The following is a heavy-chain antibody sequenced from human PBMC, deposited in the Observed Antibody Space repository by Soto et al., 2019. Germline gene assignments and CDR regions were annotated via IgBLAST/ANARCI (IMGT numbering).Heavy chain of an antibody. V-gene: IGHV1-8*01. D-gene: IGHD6-25*01. CDR2: MNPSNGNA. J-gene: IGHJ4*02. CDR1: GYTFITYD. CDR3: ARRKERSGPNYLAS. Sequence: GASVKVSCKASGYTFITYDIHWVRQATGQGLEWMGWMNPSNGNAGYAQKFQGRVTMTRNISISTAYMELSSLRSEDTAVYFCARRKERSGPNYLASWGQGTLVTVSS.